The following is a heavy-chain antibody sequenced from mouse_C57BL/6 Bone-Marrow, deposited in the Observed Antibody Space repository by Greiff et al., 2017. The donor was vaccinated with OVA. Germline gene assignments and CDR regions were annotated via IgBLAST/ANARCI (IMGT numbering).Heavy chain of an antibody. J-gene: IGHJ4*01. V-gene: IGHV14-3*01. CDR3: ARGNFGSSFYAMDY. Sequence: EVQLQQSVAELVRPGASVKLSCTASGFNIKNTYMHWVKQRPEQGLEWIGRIDPANDNTKYAPTFQGKATMTAAPSSNTAYLQLSSLVSEDTAVYCCARGNFGSSFYAMDYWGQGTSVTVSS. D-gene: IGHD1-1*01. CDR2: IDPANDNT. CDR1: GFNIKNTY.